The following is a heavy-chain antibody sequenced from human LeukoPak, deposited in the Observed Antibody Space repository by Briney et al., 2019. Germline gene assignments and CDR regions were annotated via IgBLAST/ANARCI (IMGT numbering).Heavy chain of an antibody. Sequence: PGGSLRLSCAASGLTFSSYWMSWVRQAPGKGLEWVSSISSSSTYIYYADSVKGRFTISRDNAKNALYLQMNSLRADDTAIYYCARGTYYYDSRGDQGDYWGQGTLVTVSS. CDR1: GLTFSSYW. D-gene: IGHD3-22*01. CDR2: ISSSSTYI. V-gene: IGHV3-21*01. J-gene: IGHJ4*02. CDR3: ARGTYYYDSRGDQGDY.